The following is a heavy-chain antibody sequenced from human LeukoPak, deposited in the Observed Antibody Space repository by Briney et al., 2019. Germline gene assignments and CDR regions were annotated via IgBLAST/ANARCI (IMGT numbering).Heavy chain of an antibody. CDR3: ARDTVITGTTRV. D-gene: IGHD1-14*01. Sequence: ASVKVSCKASGGTFSGYAISWVRQAPGQGLEWMGRIIPTFGTANYAQKFQGRVTITTDESTSTAYMELSSLRSEDTAVYYCARDTVITGTTRVWGQGTLVTVSS. J-gene: IGHJ4*02. CDR2: IIPTFGTA. V-gene: IGHV1-69*05. CDR1: GGTFSGYA.